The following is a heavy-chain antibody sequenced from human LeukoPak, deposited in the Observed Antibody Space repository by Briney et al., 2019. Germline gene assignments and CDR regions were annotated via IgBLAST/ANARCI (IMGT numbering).Heavy chain of an antibody. J-gene: IGHJ4*02. D-gene: IGHD3-10*02. V-gene: IGHV3-30*18. Sequence: QSGGSLTLSCAASGFTFSSYGMHWVRQAPGKGLEWVAVISYDGSNKYYADSGKGRFTISRDNSKNTLYLQMNSLRAEDTAVYYCAKDYYVRTERPQIDYWGQGTLVTVSS. CDR1: GFTFSSYG. CDR3: AKDYYVRTERPQIDY. CDR2: ISYDGSNK.